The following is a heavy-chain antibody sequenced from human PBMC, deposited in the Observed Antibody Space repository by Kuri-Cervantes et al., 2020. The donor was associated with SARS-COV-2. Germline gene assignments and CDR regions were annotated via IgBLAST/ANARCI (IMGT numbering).Heavy chain of an antibody. J-gene: IGHJ4*02. V-gene: IGHV3-30*02. Sequence: GESLKISCAASGFTFSSYGMHWVRQAPGKGLEWVAFIRYDGSNKYYADSVKGRFTISRDNSKNTLYLQMNSLRTEDTALYYCAKETHRGGGKDYWGQGTLVTVSS. CDR1: GFTFSSYG. CDR2: IRYDGSNK. D-gene: IGHD4-23*01. CDR3: AKETHRGGGKDY.